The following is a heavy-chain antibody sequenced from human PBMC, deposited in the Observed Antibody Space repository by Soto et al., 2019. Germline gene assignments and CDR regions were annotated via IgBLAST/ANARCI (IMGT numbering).Heavy chain of an antibody. J-gene: IGHJ6*02. CDR3: ARWRGYCSGGSCYLYYYYGMDV. CDR1: GYSFTSYW. Sequence: PGESLKSSCKGSGYSFTSYWIGWVRQMPGKGLEWMGIIYPGDSDTRYSPSFQGQVTISADKSISTAYLQWSSLKASDTAMYYCARWRGYCSGGSCYLYYYYGMDVWGQGTTVTVSS. CDR2: IYPGDSDT. D-gene: IGHD2-15*01. V-gene: IGHV5-51*01.